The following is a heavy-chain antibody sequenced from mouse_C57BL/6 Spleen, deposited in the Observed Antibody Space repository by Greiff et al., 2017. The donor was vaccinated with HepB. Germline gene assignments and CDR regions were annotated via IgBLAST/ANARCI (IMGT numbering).Heavy chain of an antibody. V-gene: IGHV1-81*01. CDR3: ARSYSNYVGWYFDV. Sequence: VKVVESGAELARPGASVKLSCKASGYTFTSYGISWVKQRTGQGLEWIGEIYPRSGNTYYNEKFKGKATLTADKSSSTAYMELRSLTSEDSAVYFCARSYSNYVGWYFDVWGTGTTVTVSS. CDR1: GYTFTSYG. J-gene: IGHJ1*03. CDR2: IYPRSGNT. D-gene: IGHD2-5*01.